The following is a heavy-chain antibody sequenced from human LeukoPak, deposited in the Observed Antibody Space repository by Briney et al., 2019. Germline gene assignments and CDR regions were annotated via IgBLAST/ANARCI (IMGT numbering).Heavy chain of an antibody. D-gene: IGHD3-22*01. CDR3: ARQAYYYDSSGYYYYFDY. CDR1: GYSFTSYW. V-gene: IGHV5-51*01. J-gene: IGHJ4*02. CDR2: IYPGDSDT. Sequence: GESLKISCKGSGYSFTSYWIGWVRQMPGKGLEWMGIIYPGDSDTRYSPSFQGQVTISADKSISTAYLQWSSLKASDIAMYYCARQAYYYDSSGYYYYFDYWGQGTLVTVSS.